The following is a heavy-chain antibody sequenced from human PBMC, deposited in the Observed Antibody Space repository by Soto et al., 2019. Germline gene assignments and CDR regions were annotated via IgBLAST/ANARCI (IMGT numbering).Heavy chain of an antibody. V-gene: IGHV3-11*01. J-gene: IGHJ5*02. CDR3: ARDLRAVGMASRFDP. D-gene: IGHD6-13*01. CDR1: GFTFGDYY. Sequence: QVQLVETGGGLVKPGGSLRLSCEASGFTFGDYYMTWIRQAPGKGLEWVSFIGNRGTGIYYAASVKGRFTSFRDNAKNSLYLQMNSLRAEDTAMYYCARDLRAVGMASRFDPWGQGTLVTVSS. CDR2: IGNRGTGI.